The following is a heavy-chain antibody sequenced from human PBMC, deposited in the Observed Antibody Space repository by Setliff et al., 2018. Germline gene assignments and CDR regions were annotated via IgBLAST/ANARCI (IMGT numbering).Heavy chain of an antibody. Sequence: GESLKISCKGSGYSFTRYWIGWVRQMPGKGLEWMGIIYPSDSGTRYSPSFQGQVTISADKSISTAYLQWSSLKASDTAMYYCARRQGANWGSDYYYGMDVWGQGTTVTVSS. D-gene: IGHD7-27*01. V-gene: IGHV5-51*01. J-gene: IGHJ6*02. CDR2: IYPSDSGT. CDR3: ARRQGANWGSDYYYGMDV. CDR1: GYSFTRYW.